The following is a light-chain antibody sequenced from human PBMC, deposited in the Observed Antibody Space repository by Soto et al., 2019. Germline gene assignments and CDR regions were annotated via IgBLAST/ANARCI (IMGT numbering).Light chain of an antibody. CDR3: QSYDSSRSDWV. CDR2: GNT. J-gene: IGLJ3*02. V-gene: IGLV1-40*01. Sequence: QSVLTQPPSVSGAPGQRVTISCTGSSSNIGSGYDVHWYQQLPGTAPKLLIYGNTNRPSGVPDRFSGSKSGTSASLAITGLQDEDEADYYCQSYDSSRSDWVFGGGTKLTVL. CDR1: SSNIGSGYD.